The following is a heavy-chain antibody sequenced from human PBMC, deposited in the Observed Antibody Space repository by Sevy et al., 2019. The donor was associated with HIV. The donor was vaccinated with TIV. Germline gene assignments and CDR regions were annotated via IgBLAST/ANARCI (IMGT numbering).Heavy chain of an antibody. J-gene: IGHJ5*01. Sequence: GGSLRLSCAASGFTFSAYSMNWVRQAPGKGLEWVSYISSSSGTIYYADSVKGQFTISRDNAKSSLSLQMNGLRAEETAVYYCARAGGDCYSKNECWFVSWGQGTLVTVSS. CDR1: GFTFSAYS. V-gene: IGHV3-48*01. CDR3: ARAGGDCYSKNECWFVS. CDR2: ISSSSGTI. D-gene: IGHD2-21*01.